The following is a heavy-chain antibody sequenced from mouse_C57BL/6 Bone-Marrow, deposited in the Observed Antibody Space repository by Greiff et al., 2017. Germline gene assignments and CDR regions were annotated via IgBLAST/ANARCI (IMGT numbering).Heavy chain of an antibody. CDR3: ARDLPFDY. J-gene: IGHJ2*01. Sequence: EVMLVESEGGLVQPGSSMKLSCTASGFTFSDYYMAWVRQVPEKGLEWVANINYDGSSTYYLDSLKSRFIISSDNAKNILYLQMSSLKSEDTATYYCARDLPFDYWGQGTTLTVSS. V-gene: IGHV5-16*01. CDR2: INYDGSST. CDR1: GFTFSDYY.